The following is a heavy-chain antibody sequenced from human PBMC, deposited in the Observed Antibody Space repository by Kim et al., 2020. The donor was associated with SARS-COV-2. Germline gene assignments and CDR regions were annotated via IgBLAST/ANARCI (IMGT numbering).Heavy chain of an antibody. D-gene: IGHD3-10*01. Sequence: SETLSLTCTVSGGSISSGGYYWSWIRQHPGKGLEWIGYIYYSGSTYYNPSLKSRVTISVDTSKNQFSLKLSSVTAADTAVYYCARDYYGSGRRRFDPWGQGTLVTVSS. J-gene: IGHJ5*02. CDR1: GGSISSGGYY. CDR2: IYYSGST. V-gene: IGHV4-31*03. CDR3: ARDYYGSGRRRFDP.